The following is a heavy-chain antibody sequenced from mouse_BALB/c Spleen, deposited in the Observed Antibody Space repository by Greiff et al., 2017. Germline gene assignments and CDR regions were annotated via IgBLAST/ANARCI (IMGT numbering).Heavy chain of an antibody. V-gene: IGHV5-6*01. D-gene: IGHD2-4*01. CDR3: ARYDYDAGFAY. CDR1: GFTFSSYG. J-gene: IGHJ3*01. Sequence: EVQLVESGGDLVKPGGSLKLSCAASGFTFSSYGMSWVRQTPDKRLEWVATISSGGSYTYYPDSVKGRFTISRDNAKNTLYLQMSSLKSEDTAMYYCARYDYDAGFAYWGQGTLVTVSA. CDR2: ISSGGSYT.